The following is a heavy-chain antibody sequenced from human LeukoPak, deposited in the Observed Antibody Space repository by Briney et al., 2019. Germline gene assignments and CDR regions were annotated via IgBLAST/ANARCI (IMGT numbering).Heavy chain of an antibody. Sequence: SSESLCLTRSVSGGSISNDYWTWIRQPPGRGLQWIGHIYYTGSSNSRPSLKSRVTISLDTPKNQFSLKMTSVAAADTAVYYCARVRRAFDYCGQGTLVTVSS. V-gene: IGHV4-59*01. J-gene: IGHJ4*02. CDR1: GGSISNDY. CDR2: IYYTGSS. CDR3: ARVRRAFDY.